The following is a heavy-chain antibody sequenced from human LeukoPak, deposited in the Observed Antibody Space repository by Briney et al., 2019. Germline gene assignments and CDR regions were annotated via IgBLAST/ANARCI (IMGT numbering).Heavy chain of an antibody. D-gene: IGHD6-6*01. CDR3: ARVVAARFPFAFDY. CDR1: GYTFSGYY. Sequence: SVKVSCKASGYTFSGYYMHWVRQAPGQGLEWMGWINPKSGGTNEAQKFHDRVTMTRDTSTSTVYMEPSSLRSEDTAVYYCARVVAARFPFAFDYWGQGTLVTVSS. V-gene: IGHV1-2*02. CDR2: INPKSGGT. J-gene: IGHJ4*02.